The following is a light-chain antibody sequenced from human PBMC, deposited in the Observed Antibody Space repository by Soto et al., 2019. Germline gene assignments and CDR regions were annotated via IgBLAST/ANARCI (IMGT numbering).Light chain of an antibody. CDR1: SSNIGANYD. Sequence: QSVLTQPPSVSAAPGQKVTISCSGSSSNIGANYDVHWYQVLPGTAPKLLIYANTXXNSGVHDRFSGSKSGTSASLAITGLQAEDEADYDCHSYDNRLSAPVLFGGVTPLT. CDR3: HSYDNRLSAPVL. V-gene: IGLV1-40*01. CDR2: ANT. J-gene: IGLJ3*02.